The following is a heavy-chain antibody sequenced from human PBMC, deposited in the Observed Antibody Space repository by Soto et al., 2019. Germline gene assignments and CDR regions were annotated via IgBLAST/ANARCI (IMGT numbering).Heavy chain of an antibody. CDR2: INHSGST. J-gene: IGHJ4*02. V-gene: IGHV4-34*01. D-gene: IGHD3-22*01. CDR3: ARDRMYDSSGYYYPQCDY. Sequence: SETLSLTCAVYGGSFSGYYWSWIRQPPGKGLEWIGEINHSGSTNYNPSLKSRVTISVDTSKNQFSLKLSSVTAADTAVYYCARDRMYDSSGYYYPQCDYWGQGTLVT. CDR1: GGSFSGYY.